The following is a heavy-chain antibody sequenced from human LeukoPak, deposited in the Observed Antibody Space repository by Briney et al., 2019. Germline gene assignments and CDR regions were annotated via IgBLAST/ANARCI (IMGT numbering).Heavy chain of an antibody. D-gene: IGHD6-19*01. CDR2: IRYDGSNK. CDR3: AEEGGSGWYYNDYFDY. CDR1: GFTFSSYG. J-gene: IGHJ4*02. Sequence: PGGSLRLSCAASGFTFSSYGMHWVRQAPGKGLEWVAFIRYDGSNKYYADSVKGRFTISRDNSKNTLYLQMNSLRAEDTAVYYCAEEGGSGWYYNDYFDYWGQGTLVTVSS. V-gene: IGHV3-30*02.